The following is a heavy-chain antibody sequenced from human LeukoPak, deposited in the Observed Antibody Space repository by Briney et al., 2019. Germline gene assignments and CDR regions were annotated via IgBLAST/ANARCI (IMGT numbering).Heavy chain of an antibody. Sequence: PGGSLRLSCAASGFTVSSNYMSWVRQAPGKGLEWVSVIYSGGSTYYADSVKGRFTISRDNSKNTLYLQMNSLRAEDSAVYYCAGTTVTTRHDAFDIWGQGTMVTVSS. CDR3: AGTTVTTRHDAFDI. J-gene: IGHJ3*02. V-gene: IGHV3-53*01. D-gene: IGHD4-17*01. CDR2: IYSGGST. CDR1: GFTVSSNY.